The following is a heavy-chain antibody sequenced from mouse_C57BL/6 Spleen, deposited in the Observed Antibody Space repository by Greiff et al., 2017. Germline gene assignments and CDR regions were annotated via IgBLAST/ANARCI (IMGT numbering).Heavy chain of an antibody. D-gene: IGHD3-2*02. J-gene: IGHJ2*01. CDR2: ISSGSSTI. CDR3: ATLDSSGHFDY. Sequence: DVKLVESGGGLVKPGGSLKLSCAASGFTFSDYGMHWVRQAPEKGLEWVAYISSGSSTIYYADTVKGRFTISRDNAKNTLFLQMTSLRSEDTAMYYCATLDSSGHFDYWGQGTTLTVSS. CDR1: GFTFSDYG. V-gene: IGHV5-17*01.